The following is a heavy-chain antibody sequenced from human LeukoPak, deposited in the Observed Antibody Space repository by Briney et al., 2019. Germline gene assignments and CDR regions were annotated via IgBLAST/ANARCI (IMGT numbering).Heavy chain of an antibody. D-gene: IGHD3-3*01. CDR2: IRSKAYGGTT. V-gene: IGHV3-49*03. Sequence: GGSLRLSCTASGFTFGDYAMSWFRQAPGKGLEWVGSIRSKAYGGTTEYAASVKGRFTISRDDSKSIAYLQMNSLKTEDTAVYYCTRDYDFWSGLGSTGYYYMDVWGKGTTVTVSS. J-gene: IGHJ6*03. CDR3: TRDYDFWSGLGSTGYYYMDV. CDR1: GFTFGDYA.